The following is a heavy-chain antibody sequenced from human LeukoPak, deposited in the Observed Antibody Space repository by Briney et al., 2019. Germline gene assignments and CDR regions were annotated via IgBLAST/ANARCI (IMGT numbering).Heavy chain of an antibody. Sequence: VASVKVSCKASGYTFTSYDINWVRQATGQGLEWMGWMNPNSGNTGYAQKFQGRVTMTRNTSISTAYMELSSLRSEDTAVYYCARAARLGDNPHFDHWGQGTLVTVSS. D-gene: IGHD3-16*01. CDR1: GYTFTSYD. V-gene: IGHV1-8*01. CDR3: ARAARLGDNPHFDH. J-gene: IGHJ4*02. CDR2: MNPNSGNT.